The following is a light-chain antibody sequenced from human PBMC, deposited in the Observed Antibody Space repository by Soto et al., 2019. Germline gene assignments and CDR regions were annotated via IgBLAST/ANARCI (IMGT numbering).Light chain of an antibody. V-gene: IGLV2-11*01. CDR1: SSDVGGYNF. J-gene: IGLJ3*02. Sequence: QSALTQPRSVSGSPGQSVTISCTGTSSDVGGYNFVSWYQHHPGKAPKFMIYDVSKRPSGVPDRFSGSKSGNTASLSISGLQAEDEADYYCCSYAGISTLVFGGGTKLTVL. CDR3: CSYAGISTLV. CDR2: DVS.